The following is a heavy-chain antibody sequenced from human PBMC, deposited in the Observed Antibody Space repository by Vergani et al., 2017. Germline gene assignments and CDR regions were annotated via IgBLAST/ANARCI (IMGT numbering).Heavy chain of an antibody. D-gene: IGHD6-13*01. J-gene: IGHJ6*02. CDR1: GITFSSYA. V-gene: IGHV3-23*01. Sequence: EVQLLESGGGLVQPGGSLRLSCAASGITFSSYAMSWVRQAPGKGLEWVSAISGSGGSTYYADSVKGRFTISRDNSKNTLYLQMNSLRAEDTAVYYCAKARQPSSSWFGLDYYYYGMDVWGQXSKV. CDR3: AKARQPSSSWFGLDYYYYGMDV. CDR2: ISGSGGST.